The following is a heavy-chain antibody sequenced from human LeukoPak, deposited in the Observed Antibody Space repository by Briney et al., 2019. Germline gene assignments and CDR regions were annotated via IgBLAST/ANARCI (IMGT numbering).Heavy chain of an antibody. CDR2: INPNSGGT. D-gene: IGHD6-6*01. J-gene: IGHJ4*02. CDR3: ARVGYSSSSGKLDY. Sequence: ASVKVSCKASGYTFTGYYMHWVRQAPGQGLEWMGWINPNSGGTNYAQKFQGTVTMTRDTSISTAYMELSRLRSDDTAVYYCARVGYSSSSGKLDYWGQGTLVTVSS. V-gene: IGHV1-2*02. CDR1: GYTFTGYY.